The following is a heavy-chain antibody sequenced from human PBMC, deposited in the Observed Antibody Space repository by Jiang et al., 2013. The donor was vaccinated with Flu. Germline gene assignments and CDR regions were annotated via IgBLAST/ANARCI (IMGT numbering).Heavy chain of an antibody. CDR1: GGSFTSYT. CDR3: ASTPARALSGGAFDI. Sequence: GAEVKKPGSSLKVSCKASGGSFTSYTITWVRQAPGQGLEWMGRIIPVLGMTHYAQKFQGRVTITADTSTSTAYLELKSLRPEDTAVYYCASTPARALSGGAFDIWGQGTMVTVSS. V-gene: IGHV1-69*02. J-gene: IGHJ3*02. D-gene: IGHD1-26*01. CDR2: IIPVLGMT.